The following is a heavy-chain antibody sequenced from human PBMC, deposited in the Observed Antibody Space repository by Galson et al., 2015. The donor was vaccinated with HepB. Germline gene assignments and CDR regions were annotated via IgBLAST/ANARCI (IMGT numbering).Heavy chain of an antibody. V-gene: IGHV6-1*01. D-gene: IGHD3-22*01. J-gene: IGHJ4*02. Sequence: CAIPGDSVSSNSAVWNWIRQSPSRGLEWLGRTYFRSKWYNDYAVFVRSRITINPDTSKNQFSLQLKSVNPEDTAVYYCARDNSGSSDFDYWGQGTLVTVSS. CDR2: TYFRSKWYN. CDR1: GDSVSSNSAV. CDR3: ARDNSGSSDFDY.